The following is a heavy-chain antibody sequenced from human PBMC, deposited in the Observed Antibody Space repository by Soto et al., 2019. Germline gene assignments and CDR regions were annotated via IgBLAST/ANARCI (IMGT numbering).Heavy chain of an antibody. CDR2: ISGSGGST. J-gene: IGHJ5*01. D-gene: IGHD3-16*01. V-gene: IGHV3-23*01. CDR3: AKQGSIMRVPQCWFDS. Sequence: PGGSLRLSCAAYGFTFSRYAMSWVRQAPGKGLEWVSAISGSGGSTYYADSVKGRFTISRDNSKNTLYLQMNSLRAEDTAVYYCAKQGSIMRVPQCWFDSWGQATLGTGST. CDR1: GFTFSRYA.